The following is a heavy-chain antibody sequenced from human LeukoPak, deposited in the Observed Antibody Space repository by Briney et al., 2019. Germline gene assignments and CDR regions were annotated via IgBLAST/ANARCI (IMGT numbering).Heavy chain of an antibody. CDR1: GFSFSAYW. CDR2: INPAGSET. D-gene: IGHD3-10*01. V-gene: IGHV3-7*01. CDR3: ARFGYVAAVDV. Sequence: TGGSLRLSCAASGFSFSAYWMTWVRQAPGTGLEWVANINPAGSETYYVDPVKGRFSISRDNAKNLDYLQMNSLRAEDTAVYHCARFGYVAAVDVWGQGTPVTVSS. J-gene: IGHJ4*02.